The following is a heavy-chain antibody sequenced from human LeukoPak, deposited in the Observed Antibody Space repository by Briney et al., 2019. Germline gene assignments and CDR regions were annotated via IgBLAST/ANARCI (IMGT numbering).Heavy chain of an antibody. D-gene: IGHD3-10*01. CDR3: ARMDEDYYGY. Sequence: PSETLSLTCTVSGGSISSYYWSWIRQPPGKGLEWIGYIYYGGSTNYNPSLKSRVTISVDTSKNQFSLKLSSVTAADTAVYYCARMDEDYYGYWGQGTLVTVSS. J-gene: IGHJ4*02. CDR1: GGSISSYY. CDR2: IYYGGST. V-gene: IGHV4-59*01.